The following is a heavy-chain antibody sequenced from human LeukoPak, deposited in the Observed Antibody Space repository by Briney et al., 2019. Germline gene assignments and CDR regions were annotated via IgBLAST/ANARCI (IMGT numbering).Heavy chain of an antibody. CDR2: IWYDGSDK. J-gene: IGHJ6*02. V-gene: IGHV3-33*01. CDR1: GFTFSNCG. CDR3: ARDAYGSESFHQYYGMDA. Sequence: GGSLRLSCGASGFTFSNCGVHWVRQAPGKGLEWVAVIWYDGSDKYYAESAKGRFTISRDNSKNTLYLQMNSLRAEDTAVYYCARDAYGSESFHQYYGMDAWGQGTTVTVSS. D-gene: IGHD3-10*01.